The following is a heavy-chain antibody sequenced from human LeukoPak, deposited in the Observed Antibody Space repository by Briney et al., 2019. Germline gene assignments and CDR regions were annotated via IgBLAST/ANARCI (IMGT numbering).Heavy chain of an antibody. CDR3: AKDERNWNYNLASQTYD. CDR1: GFSFSDYY. V-gene: IGHV3-23*01. CDR2: ISGSGVST. D-gene: IGHD1-7*01. Sequence: GGSLRLSCAASGFSFSDYYMHWVRQAPGKGLEWVSAISGSGVSTYYADSVKGRFTVSRDNSKNTLYLQMSSLRAEDTAVYYCAKDERNWNYNLASQTYDWGQGTLVTVSS. J-gene: IGHJ4*02.